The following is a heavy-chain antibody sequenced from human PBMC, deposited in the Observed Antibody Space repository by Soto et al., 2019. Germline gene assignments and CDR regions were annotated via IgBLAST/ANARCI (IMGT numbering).Heavy chain of an antibody. Sequence: GESLKISCAASGFTFSDHYMSWIRQTPGKGLEWVSYISDSGKTIYYADSVKGRFTISRDNAKNSLYLQMNSLRVEDTAVYYCARPGPNYVDFSDLWGQGALVTVSS. CDR3: ARPGPNYVDFSDL. CDR1: GFTFSDHY. J-gene: IGHJ5*02. D-gene: IGHD3-9*01. V-gene: IGHV3-11*01. CDR2: ISDSGKTI.